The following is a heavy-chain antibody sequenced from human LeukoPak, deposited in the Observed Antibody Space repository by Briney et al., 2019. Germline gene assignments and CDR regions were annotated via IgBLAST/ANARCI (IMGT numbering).Heavy chain of an antibody. D-gene: IGHD6-19*01. CDR1: GFTCSSYS. V-gene: IGHV3-48*01. CDR2: ISSRSSTI. Sequence: GGSLRLSCAASGFTCSSYSMNWVGQAPGKGLEWVFYISSRSSTIYYADSVKGRFTISRDNAKNSLYLQMNSLRAEGTAVYYCARDRGIAVADYFDYWGQGTLVTVSS. J-gene: IGHJ4*02. CDR3: ARDRGIAVADYFDY.